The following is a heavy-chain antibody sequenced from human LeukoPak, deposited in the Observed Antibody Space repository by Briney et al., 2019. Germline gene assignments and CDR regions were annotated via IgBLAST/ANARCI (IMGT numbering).Heavy chain of an antibody. D-gene: IGHD6-13*01. CDR2: IYTSGST. J-gene: IGHJ4*02. V-gene: IGHV4-59*10. Sequence: SETLSLTCAVYGGSFSGYYWSWIRQPAGKGLEWIGRIYTSGSTNYNPSLKSRVTISVDTSKNQFSLKLSSVTAADTAVYYCASARSSWFSYWGQGTLVTVSS. CDR1: GGSFSGYY. CDR3: ASARSSWFSY.